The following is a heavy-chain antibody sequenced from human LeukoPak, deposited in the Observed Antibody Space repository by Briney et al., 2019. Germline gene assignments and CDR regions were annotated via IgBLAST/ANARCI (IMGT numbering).Heavy chain of an antibody. D-gene: IGHD3-10*01. CDR1: GFTFNSYG. J-gene: IGHJ4*02. Sequence: GGSLRLSCAASGFTFNSYGMHWVRQAPGKGLEWVAFIWYDGGNKYYGDSVKGRFTISRDNSKNTLYLQMNSLRAEDTAVYYCARLFSNTSYYDSGSHLDYWGQGTLVTVSS. CDR2: IWYDGGNK. CDR3: ARLFSNTSYYDSGSHLDY. V-gene: IGHV3-33*01.